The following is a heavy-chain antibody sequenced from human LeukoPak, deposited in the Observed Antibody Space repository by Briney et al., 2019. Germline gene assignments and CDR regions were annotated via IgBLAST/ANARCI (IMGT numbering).Heavy chain of an antibody. CDR1: GFTFSSYA. Sequence: GGSLRLSCAASGFTFSSYAMSWVRQAPGKGLEWVSAISGSGGSTYYADSVKGRFTISRDNTNNSLYLHMNSLRAEDTALYYCARDSGGSWGQGTLVTVSS. V-gene: IGHV3-23*01. CDR2: ISGSGGST. J-gene: IGHJ5*02. D-gene: IGHD4-23*01. CDR3: ARDSGGS.